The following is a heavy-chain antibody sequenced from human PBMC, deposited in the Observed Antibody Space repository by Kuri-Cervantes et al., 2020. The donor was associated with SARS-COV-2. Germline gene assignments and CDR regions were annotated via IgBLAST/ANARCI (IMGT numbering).Heavy chain of an antibody. J-gene: IGHJ4*02. CDR1: GGSISKYY. CDR2: INHSGNT. D-gene: IGHD6-6*01. Sequence: SETLSLTCTVSGGSISKYYWSWIRQPPGKGLEWIGEINHSGNTNYNPSLKGRVTISVDTPKNQFSRKLSSVTAANTAVYYCSRSFVKGRGSSLGYWGAGTLVTVSS. V-gene: IGHV4-34*01. CDR3: SRSFVKGRGSSLGY.